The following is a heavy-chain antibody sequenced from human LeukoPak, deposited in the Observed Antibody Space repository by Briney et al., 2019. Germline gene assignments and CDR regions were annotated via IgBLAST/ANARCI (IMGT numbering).Heavy chain of an antibody. V-gene: IGHV3-23*01. CDR2: TRVSDGGA. CDR1: GFTFHTYA. D-gene: IGHD1-26*01. CDR3: AKEPRWELLHSLDV. J-gene: IGHJ3*01. Sequence: GGSLRLSCAASGFTFHTYAMMWVRQAPGKGLEWVSSTRVSDGGAFYADSVKGRFTISRDNSENTLFLQMNSLRAEDTAVYYCAKEPRWELLHSLDVWGQGTMVTVSS.